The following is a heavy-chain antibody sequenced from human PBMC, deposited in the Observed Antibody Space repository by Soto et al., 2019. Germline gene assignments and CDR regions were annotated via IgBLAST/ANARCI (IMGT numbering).Heavy chain of an antibody. CDR1: GYTFTGYY. CDR3: ARAPVVATIRGRRDY. J-gene: IGHJ4*02. D-gene: IGHD5-12*01. CDR2: INPNSGGT. V-gene: IGHV1-2*02. Sequence: WASVKVSCKASGYTFTGYYMHWVRQAPGQGLEWMGWINPNSGGTNYAQKFQGRVTMTRDTPISTAYMELSRLRSDDTAVYYCARAPVVATIRGRRDYWGQGTLVTVSS.